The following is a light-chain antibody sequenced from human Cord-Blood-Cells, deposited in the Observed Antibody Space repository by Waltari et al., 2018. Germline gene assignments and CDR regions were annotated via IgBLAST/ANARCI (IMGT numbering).Light chain of an antibody. V-gene: IGKV3-11*01. Sequence: DIVLTQSPATLSLSPGERATLSCRASQSVSSYLAWYQQKPGQDPRLLIYDASNRATGIPARFSGSGSGTDFTLTISSLEPEDFAVYYCQQRSNWPTFGGGTKVEIK. CDR1: QSVSSY. CDR3: QQRSNWPT. CDR2: DAS. J-gene: IGKJ4*01.